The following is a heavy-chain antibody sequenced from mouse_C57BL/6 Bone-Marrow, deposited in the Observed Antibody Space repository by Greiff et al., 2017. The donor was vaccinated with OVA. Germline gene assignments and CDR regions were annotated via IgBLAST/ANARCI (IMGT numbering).Heavy chain of an antibody. CDR1: GFTFSSYA. CDR2: ISDGGSYT. D-gene: IGHD1-1*01. J-gene: IGHJ2*01. V-gene: IGHV5-4*03. CDR3: ARALTTGGGDY. Sequence: GKLMESGGGLVKPGGSLKLSCAASGFTFSSYAMSWVRQTPEKRLEWVATISDGGSYTYYPDNVKGRFTISRDNAKNNLYLQMSHLKSEDTAMYYCARALTTGGGDYWGQGTTLTVSS.